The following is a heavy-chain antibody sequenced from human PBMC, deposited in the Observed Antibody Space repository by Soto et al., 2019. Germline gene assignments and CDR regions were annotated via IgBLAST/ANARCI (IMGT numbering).Heavy chain of an antibody. Sequence: SETLSLTFAVYDGSFSDYVWSWIRQPPGKGLEWIGEVNHTGSTNYNPSLKSRVTISEDTSKNQFSLTLTSVTDADTAIYYCARLLDINSWPLDFWGQGTLVTVSS. D-gene: IGHD1-26*01. CDR1: DGSFSDYV. CDR3: ARLLDINSWPLDF. V-gene: IGHV4-34*01. CDR2: VNHTGST. J-gene: IGHJ4*02.